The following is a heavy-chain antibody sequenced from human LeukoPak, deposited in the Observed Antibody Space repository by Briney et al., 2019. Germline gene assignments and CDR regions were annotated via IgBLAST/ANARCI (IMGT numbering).Heavy chain of an antibody. D-gene: IGHD3-3*01. CDR3: ARDPGGDFGLVKTFYMDV. V-gene: IGHV3-7*03. Sequence: PGGSLRLSCAASGFTFSSYLMNWVRQAPGKGLEWVANIKEDGSEDYADSVKGRFTVSRDNAKNSLYLEMNSLRAEDTAVYYCARDPGGDFGLVKTFYMDVWGQGTTVTVSS. CDR2: IKEDGSE. J-gene: IGHJ6*02. CDR1: GFTFSSYL.